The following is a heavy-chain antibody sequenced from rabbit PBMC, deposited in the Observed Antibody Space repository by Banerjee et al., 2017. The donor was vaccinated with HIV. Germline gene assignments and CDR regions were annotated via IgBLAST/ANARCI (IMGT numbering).Heavy chain of an antibody. V-gene: IGHV1S40*01. J-gene: IGHJ3*01. D-gene: IGHD6-1*01. CDR3: ARDPVGSAPYDYTINRLDL. CDR1: GFDFSSDG. CDR2: IYTGSSGST. Sequence: QSLEESGGDLVKPGASLTLTCTASGFDFSSDGINWVRQAPGKGLEWIACIYTGSSGSTYYASWAKGRFTISKTSSPTVTLQMTSLTAADTATYFCARDPVGSAPYDYTINRLDLWGQGTLVTVS.